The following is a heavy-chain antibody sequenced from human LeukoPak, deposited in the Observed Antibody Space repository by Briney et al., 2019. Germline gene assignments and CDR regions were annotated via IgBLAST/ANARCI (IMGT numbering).Heavy chain of an antibody. Sequence: GSLRLSCAASGFTFSSYWMHWVRQAPGKGLVWTSRINSDGSSTSYADSVKGRSTISRDNAKNTLYLQMNSLRAEDTAVYYCVRLSWELGDGGVTWGQGTPVTVSS. V-gene: IGHV3-74*01. CDR2: INSDGSST. CDR1: GFTFSSYW. CDR3: VRLSWELGDGGVT. D-gene: IGHD1-26*01. J-gene: IGHJ5*02.